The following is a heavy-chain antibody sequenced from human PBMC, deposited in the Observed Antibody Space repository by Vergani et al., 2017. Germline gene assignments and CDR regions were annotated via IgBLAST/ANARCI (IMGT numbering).Heavy chain of an antibody. CDR2: INAGNGNT. J-gene: IGHJ4*02. V-gene: IGHV1-3*01. CDR1: GYTFTSYA. D-gene: IGHD3-22*01. CDR3: ARVVTIVVVDWGVPDY. Sequence: QVQLVQSGAEVKKPGASVKVSCKASGYTFTSYAMHWVRQAPGQRLEWMGWINAGNGNTKYSQKFQGRVTITRDTSASTAYMELSSLRSEDTAVYYCARVVTIVVVDWGVPDYWGQGTLVTVSS.